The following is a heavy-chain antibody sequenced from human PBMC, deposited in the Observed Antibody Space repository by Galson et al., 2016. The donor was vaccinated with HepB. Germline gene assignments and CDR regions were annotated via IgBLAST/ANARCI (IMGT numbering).Heavy chain of an antibody. D-gene: IGHD3-9*01. CDR2: IYHSGNT. V-gene: IGHV4-39*01. Sequence: SETLSLTCTVSGGSIRGSIYYWGWIRQPPGKGLEWIGSIYHSGNTYYSPSLSPSLKSRVTISVDTTKNQFSLNLRYVTAADKDVYYCASHDDSDWDYWGQGTLVTVSP. J-gene: IGHJ4*02. CDR3: ASHDDSDWDY. CDR1: GGSIRGSIYY.